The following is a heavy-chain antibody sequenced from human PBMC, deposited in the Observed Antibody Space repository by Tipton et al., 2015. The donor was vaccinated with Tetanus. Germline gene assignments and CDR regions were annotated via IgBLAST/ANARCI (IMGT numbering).Heavy chain of an antibody. Sequence: TLSLTCTVSGGSMNSYYWSWIRQSPGKGLEWIGEINHSGSTTYSPSFKSRVTISVDTPKNQFSLKLTSLTVADTAVYYCARRAFGVIRDWGHGTLVTVSS. CDR2: INHSGST. V-gene: IGHV4-34*01. J-gene: IGHJ4*01. CDR1: GGSMNSYY. D-gene: IGHD3-3*01. CDR3: ARRAFGVIRD.